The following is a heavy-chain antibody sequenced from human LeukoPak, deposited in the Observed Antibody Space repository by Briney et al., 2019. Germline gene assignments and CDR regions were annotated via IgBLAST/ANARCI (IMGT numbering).Heavy chain of an antibody. Sequence: PGGSLRLSCAASGLTFSSYGMHWVPQAPGKGLEGVAVISYDGSNKYSADSVKGRFTISRDNSKNTLYRQMNSLRAEDTVVYYCAKDRSGYVGSLDYWGQGALVTVSS. J-gene: IGHJ4*02. CDR2: ISYDGSNK. CDR3: AKDRSGYVGSLDY. V-gene: IGHV3-30*18. CDR1: GLTFSSYG. D-gene: IGHD5-12*01.